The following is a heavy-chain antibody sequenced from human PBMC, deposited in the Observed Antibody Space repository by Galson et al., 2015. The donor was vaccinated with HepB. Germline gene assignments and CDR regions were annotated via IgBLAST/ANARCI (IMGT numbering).Heavy chain of an antibody. CDR2: INPNSGGT. Sequence: SVKVSCKASGYTFTGYYTHWVRQAPGQGLEWMGWINPNSGGTNYAQKFQGRVTMTRDTSISTAYMELSRLRSDDTAVYYCARDTELGRSTSYYYMDVWGKGTTVTVSS. J-gene: IGHJ6*03. V-gene: IGHV1-2*02. CDR1: GYTFTGYY. D-gene: IGHD7-27*01. CDR3: ARDTELGRSTSYYYMDV.